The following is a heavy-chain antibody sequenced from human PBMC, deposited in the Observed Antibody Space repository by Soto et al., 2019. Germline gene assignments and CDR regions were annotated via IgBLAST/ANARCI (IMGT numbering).Heavy chain of an antibody. CDR1: GVSIEGYF. V-gene: IGHV4-59*08. Sequence: SETLSLTCSVSGVSIEGYFWSWLRQPPGKALEWIGYIYYSGSTYYNPSLKSRVTISVDTSKNQFSLNLNSVTAADTAVYYCARRHSSSWYGLDYWGQGTLVTVSS. CDR2: IYYSGST. J-gene: IGHJ4*02. CDR3: ARRHSSSWYGLDY. D-gene: IGHD6-13*01.